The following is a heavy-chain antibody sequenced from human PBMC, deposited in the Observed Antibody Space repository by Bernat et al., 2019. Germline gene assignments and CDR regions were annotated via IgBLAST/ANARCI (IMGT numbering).Heavy chain of an antibody. V-gene: IGHV3-21*05. Sequence: EVQLVESGGGLVKPGGSLRLSCAASGFTFSSYSMNWVRQAPGKGLEWVSYISSSSSYIYYADSVKGRFTISRDNAKNSLYLQMNSLRAEDTAVYYCARGPPGVGWFDPWGQGTLVTVSS. CDR1: GFTFSSYS. CDR2: ISSSSSYI. CDR3: ARGPPGVGWFDP. D-gene: IGHD1-14*01. J-gene: IGHJ5*02.